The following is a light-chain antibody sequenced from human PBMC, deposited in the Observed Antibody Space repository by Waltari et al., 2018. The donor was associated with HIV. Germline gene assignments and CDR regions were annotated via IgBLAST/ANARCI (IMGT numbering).Light chain of an antibody. J-gene: IGKJ1*01. CDR3: QQYNKWPWT. CDR2: GAS. CDR1: QNIANN. Sequence: EVVMTQSPATLSVSPGERATLSCRASQNIANNLTWNQQKPGQPPRLLIFGASTRATGIPARFSGSGSGTEFTLTISSLQSEDFAVYYCQQYNKWPWT. V-gene: IGKV3-15*01.